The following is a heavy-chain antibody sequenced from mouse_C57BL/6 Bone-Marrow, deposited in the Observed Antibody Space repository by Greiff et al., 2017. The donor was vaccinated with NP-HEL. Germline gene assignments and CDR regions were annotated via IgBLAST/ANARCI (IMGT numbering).Heavy chain of an antibody. V-gene: IGHV3-6*01. Sequence: ESGPGLVKPSQSLSLTCSVTGNSITSGYYWNWIRQFPGNRLEWMGYISYDGSNNYNPSLKNRISITPDTSKNQFFLKLNSVTTEDTATYYCAREGGYYGSPFAYWGQGTLVTVSA. CDR2: ISYDGSN. CDR3: AREGGYYGSPFAY. D-gene: IGHD1-1*01. J-gene: IGHJ3*01. CDR1: GNSITSGYY.